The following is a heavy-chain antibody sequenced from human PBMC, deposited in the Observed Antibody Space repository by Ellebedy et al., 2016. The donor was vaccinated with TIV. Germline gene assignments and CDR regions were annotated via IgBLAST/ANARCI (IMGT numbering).Heavy chain of an antibody. V-gene: IGHV3-33*08. Sequence: GESLKISCAASGFTFSSCGMHWVRQAPGKGLEWVAVIWYDGSNKYYADSVKGRFTISRDNSKNTLYLQMNSLRAEDTAVYYCARDSIPHTAMVTYLDYWGQGTLVTVSS. CDR2: IWYDGSNK. CDR1: GFTFSSCG. CDR3: ARDSIPHTAMVTYLDY. D-gene: IGHD5-18*01. J-gene: IGHJ4*02.